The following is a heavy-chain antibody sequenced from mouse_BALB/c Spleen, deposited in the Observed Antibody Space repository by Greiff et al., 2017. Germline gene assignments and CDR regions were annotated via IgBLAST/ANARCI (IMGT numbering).Heavy chain of an antibody. D-gene: IGHD2-10*01. V-gene: IGHV5-6*01. CDR2: ISDGGSYT. CDR1: GFTFSSYG. CDR3: AREAYSPFAY. J-gene: IGHJ3*01. Sequence: EVKLVESGGDLVKPGGSLKLSCAASGFTFSSYGMSWVRQTPDKRLEWVATISDGGSYTYYPDSVKGRFTISRDNAKNNLYLQMSSLKSEDTAMYYCAREAYSPFAYWGQGTLVTVSA.